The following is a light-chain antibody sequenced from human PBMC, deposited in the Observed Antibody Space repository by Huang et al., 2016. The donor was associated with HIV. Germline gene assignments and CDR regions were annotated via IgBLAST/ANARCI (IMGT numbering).Light chain of an antibody. CDR3: QQSHSIPHT. CDR1: DNLANS. J-gene: IGKJ2*01. Sequence: DIQMTQSPSSLSASVGDRVTITCRTSDNLANSLNWYQQKSGAAPVLLIYGASNLQTGVSSRFSGGGSGTDFTLTITNLRPEDFATYYCQQSHSIPHTFCQGTRLE. CDR2: GAS. V-gene: IGKV1-39*01.